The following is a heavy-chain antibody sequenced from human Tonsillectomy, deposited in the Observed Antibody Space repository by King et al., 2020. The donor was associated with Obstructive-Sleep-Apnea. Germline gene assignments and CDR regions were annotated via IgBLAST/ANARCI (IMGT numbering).Heavy chain of an antibody. CDR2: IYYSGST. CDR3: ARDRGSVTTGGWFDP. Sequence: VQLQESGPGLVKPSQTLSLTCTVSGGSISSGDYYWSWIRQPPGKGLEWIGYIYYSGSTYYKSSLKSRVTMSVDTSKNQFSLKLSSVTAADTAVYYCARDRGSVTTGGWFDPWGQGTLVTVSS. V-gene: IGHV4-30-4*01. J-gene: IGHJ5*02. CDR1: GGSISSGDYY. D-gene: IGHD4-17*01.